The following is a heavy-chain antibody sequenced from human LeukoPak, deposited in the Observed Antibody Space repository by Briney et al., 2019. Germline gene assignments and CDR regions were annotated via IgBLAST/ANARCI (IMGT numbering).Heavy chain of an antibody. CDR2: IYYSGST. J-gene: IGHJ4*02. V-gene: IGHV4-59*11. CDR3: ARAQIIAARPHYFDY. D-gene: IGHD6-6*01. CDR1: GGSISSHY. Sequence: PSYTLSLTCTVSGGSISSHYWSLIRQPPVKGLEWIGEIYYSGSTNYNPSLNVPVTISVDTSNNQFSLKLRSVPGADTAVYYCARAQIIAARPHYFDYWGQGTLVTVSS.